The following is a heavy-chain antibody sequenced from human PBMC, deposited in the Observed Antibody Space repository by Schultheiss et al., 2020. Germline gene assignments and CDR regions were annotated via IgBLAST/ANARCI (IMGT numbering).Heavy chain of an antibody. Sequence: GSLRLSCVVYGGSLSGYYWNWIRQPPGKGLEWIGEINQSGSTNYNPSLKRRVTVSVDTSKNQFSLKLSSVTAADTAVYYCARGRGSSWYGMYGMDVWGQGTT. V-gene: IGHV4-34*01. CDR3: ARGRGSSWYGMYGMDV. J-gene: IGHJ6*02. CDR1: GGSLSGYY. D-gene: IGHD6-13*01. CDR2: INQSGST.